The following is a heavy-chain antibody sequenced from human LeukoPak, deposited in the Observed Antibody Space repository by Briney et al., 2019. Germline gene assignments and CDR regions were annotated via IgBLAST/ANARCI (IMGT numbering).Heavy chain of an antibody. J-gene: IGHJ5*01. D-gene: IGHD3-10*01. CDR3: ARGPDYYGSGTYVS. CDR2: IRSKANSYAS. Sequence: GGSLRLSCAASGFTFSGSAMHWVRQASGKGLEWVGRIRSKANSYASAYAASVQGRFTISRDDSKNTAYLQMNSLTAEDTAVYYCARGPDYYGSGTYVSWGQEPWSPSP. CDR1: GFTFSGSA. V-gene: IGHV3-73*01.